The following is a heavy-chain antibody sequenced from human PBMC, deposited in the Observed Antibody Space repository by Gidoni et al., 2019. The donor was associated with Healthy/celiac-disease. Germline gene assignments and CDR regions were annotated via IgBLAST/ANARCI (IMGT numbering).Heavy chain of an antibody. CDR1: GSSFTSYW. J-gene: IGHJ3*02. Sequence: EVQLVQSGAEVKKPGESLKISCKGSGSSFTSYWIGWVRQMPGKGLEWMGIIYPGDSDTRYSPSFQGQVTISADKSISTAYLQWSSLKASDTAMYYCASRYCSSTSCYHDAFDIWGQGTMVTVSS. D-gene: IGHD2-2*01. CDR3: ASRYCSSTSCYHDAFDI. V-gene: IGHV5-51*01. CDR2: IYPGDSDT.